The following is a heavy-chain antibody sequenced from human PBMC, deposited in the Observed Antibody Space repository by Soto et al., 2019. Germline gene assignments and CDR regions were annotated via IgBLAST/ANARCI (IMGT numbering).Heavy chain of an antibody. Sequence: ASVNVSCKASGYSFIDYFLHWVRQPPGQGLEWVAWINPKSGGTNYARKFQGRITMTRDTSISTAYMDLSGLRSDDTAIYYCVREAYIGYGHAIDHCGQGTLVTVSS. CDR3: VREAYIGYGHAIDH. V-gene: IGHV1-2*02. D-gene: IGHD5-12*01. J-gene: IGHJ4*02. CDR2: INPKSGGT. CDR1: GYSFIDYF.